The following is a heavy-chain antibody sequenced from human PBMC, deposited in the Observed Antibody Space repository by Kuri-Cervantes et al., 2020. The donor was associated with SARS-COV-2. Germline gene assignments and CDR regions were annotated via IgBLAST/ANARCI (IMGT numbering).Heavy chain of an antibody. CDR2: INPNSGGT. CDR3: ARDGPYSSSWYPDY. CDR1: GYTFTGYY. J-gene: IGHJ4*02. V-gene: IGHV1-2*06. Sequence: GESLKISCKASGYTFTGYYMHWVRQAPGQGLEWMGRINPNSGGTNYAQKFQGRVTMTRDTSISTAYMELSRLRSDDTAVYYCARDGPYSSSWYPDYWGQGTLVTVSS. D-gene: IGHD6-13*01.